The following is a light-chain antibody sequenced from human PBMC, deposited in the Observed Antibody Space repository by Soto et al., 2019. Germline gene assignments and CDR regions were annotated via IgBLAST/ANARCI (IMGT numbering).Light chain of an antibody. CDR1: SSDVGGYNY. V-gene: IGLV2-14*03. Sequence: QSALTQPASVSGSPGQSITISCTGTSSDVGGYNYVSWYQHHPGKAPKLIIYDVTNRPSGVSNPFSGSKSGNTASLTISGRQPEDEPDYYCSSYTTSNTRQIVFGTGTKLTVL. CDR3: SSYTTSNTRQIV. CDR2: DVT. J-gene: IGLJ1*01.